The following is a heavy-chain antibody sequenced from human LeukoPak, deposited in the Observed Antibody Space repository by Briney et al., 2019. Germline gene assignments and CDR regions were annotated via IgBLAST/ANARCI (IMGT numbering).Heavy chain of an antibody. CDR3: TRDQTPYY. CDR1: GFTFSSYW. Sequence: GGSLRLSCAASGFTFSSYWMTWVRQAPGKGLEWVGFIRSKAYGGTTEYAASVKGRFTISRDDSKSIAYLQMNSLKTEDTAVYYCTRDQTPYYWGQGTLVTVSS. J-gene: IGHJ4*02. V-gene: IGHV3-49*04. CDR2: IRSKAYGGTT.